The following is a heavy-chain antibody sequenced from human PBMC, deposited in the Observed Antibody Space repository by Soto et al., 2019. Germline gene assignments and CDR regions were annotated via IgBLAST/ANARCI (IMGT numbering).Heavy chain of an antibody. Sequence: GGSLRLSCAASGFTFSSYWMSWVRQAPGKGLEWVANIKQDGSEKYYVDSVKGRFTISRDNAKNSLYLQMNSLRSEDTAVYYCARDRGGYSGDDWWVSRDAFDIWGQGTMVTVSS. CDR2: IKQDGSEK. CDR3: ARDRGGYSGDDWWVSRDAFDI. CDR1: GFTFSSYW. J-gene: IGHJ3*02. V-gene: IGHV3-7*01. D-gene: IGHD5-12*01.